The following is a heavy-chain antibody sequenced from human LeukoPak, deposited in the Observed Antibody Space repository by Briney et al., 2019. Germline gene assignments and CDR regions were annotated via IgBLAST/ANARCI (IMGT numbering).Heavy chain of an antibody. CDR3: AKVLGYYDSSGYYQEGGFDY. CDR1: GFTFDDYA. Sequence: GGSLRLSCAASGFTFDDYAMHWVRQAPGKGLEWVSLISGDGGSTYYADSVKGRFTISRDNSKNSLYLQMNSLSTEDTALYYCAKVLGYYDSSGYYQEGGFDYWGQGTLVTVCS. J-gene: IGHJ4*02. V-gene: IGHV3-43*02. D-gene: IGHD3-22*01. CDR2: ISGDGGST.